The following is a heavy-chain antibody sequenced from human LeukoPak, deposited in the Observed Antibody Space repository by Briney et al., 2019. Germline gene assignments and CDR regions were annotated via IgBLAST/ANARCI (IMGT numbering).Heavy chain of an antibody. J-gene: IGHJ4*02. CDR3: ARDCSTVTTPYFDY. Sequence: ASVKVSCKASGYTFTNYYMHWVRQAPGQGLEWMGRINPNSGGTNYAQKFQGRVTMTRDTSISTAYMELSRLRSDDTAVYYCARDCSTVTTPYFDYWGQGTLVTVSS. CDR1: GYTFTNYY. V-gene: IGHV1-2*06. D-gene: IGHD4-17*01. CDR2: INPNSGGT.